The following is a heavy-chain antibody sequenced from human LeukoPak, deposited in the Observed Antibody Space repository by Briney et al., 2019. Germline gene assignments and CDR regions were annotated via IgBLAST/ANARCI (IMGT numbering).Heavy chain of an antibody. CDR2: INHSGST. CDR3: ARRNSLYYYGSGSYPHFDY. D-gene: IGHD3-10*01. J-gene: IGHJ4*02. CDR1: GGSFSGYY. Sequence: TSETLSLTCAVYGGSFSGYYWSWIRQPPGKGLEWIGEINHSGSTNYNPSLKSRVTISVDTSKNQFSLKLSSVTAADTAVYYCARRNSLYYYGSGSYPHFDYWGQGTLVTVSS. V-gene: IGHV4-34*01.